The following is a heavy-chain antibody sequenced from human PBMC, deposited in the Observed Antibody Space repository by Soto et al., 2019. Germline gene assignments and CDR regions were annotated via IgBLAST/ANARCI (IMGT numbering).Heavy chain of an antibody. CDR1: GFTFNNYW. Sequence: DVQLVESGGGLVQPGGSLRLSCAASGFTFNNYWMHWVRQAPGKGLAWVARIDHDGSTDYAGSVRGRFTVSRDNAENMLYLQMNSLRDDDTALYYCVRDSHGDYWGQGTLVTVSS. CDR3: VRDSHGDY. V-gene: IGHV3-74*01. J-gene: IGHJ4*02. CDR2: IDHDGST.